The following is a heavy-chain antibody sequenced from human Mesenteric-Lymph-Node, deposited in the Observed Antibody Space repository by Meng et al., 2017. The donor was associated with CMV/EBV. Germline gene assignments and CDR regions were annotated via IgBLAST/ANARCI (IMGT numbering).Heavy chain of an antibody. Sequence: GPGLLQPSGPLPPTCAFYVGSFIGYSWSWIRQPPGKGLEWIGEINHSGSTNYNPSLKSRVTISVDTSKNQFSLKLSSVTAADTAVYYCARHQRWLKSEGGFNYWGQGTLVTVSS. CDR1: VGSFIGYS. V-gene: IGHV4-34*01. J-gene: IGHJ4*02. CDR2: INHSGST. CDR3: ARHQRWLKSEGGFNY. D-gene: IGHD4-23*01.